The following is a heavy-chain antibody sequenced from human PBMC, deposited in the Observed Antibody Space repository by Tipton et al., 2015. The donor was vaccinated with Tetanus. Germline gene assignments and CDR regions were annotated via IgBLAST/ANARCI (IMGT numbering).Heavy chain of an antibody. Sequence: QSGAEVKKPGSSVKVSCKASGGTFSSYAISWVRQAPGQGLEWMGRIIPILGIANYAQKFQGRVTITADKSTSTAYMELSSLRSEDTAVYYCARETGSSSTGSAFDIWGQGTMVTVSS. J-gene: IGHJ3*02. CDR1: GGTFSSYA. CDR2: IIPILGIA. CDR3: ARETGSSSTGSAFDI. D-gene: IGHD6-6*01. V-gene: IGHV1-69*04.